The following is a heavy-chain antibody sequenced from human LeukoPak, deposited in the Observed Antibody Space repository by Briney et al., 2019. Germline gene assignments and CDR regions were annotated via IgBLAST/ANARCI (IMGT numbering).Heavy chain of an antibody. CDR1: GGSFSGYY. V-gene: IGHV4-34*01. CDR2: INRSSST. J-gene: IGHJ5*02. Sequence: PWESLRLTCAVYGGSFSGYYLSWIRQPPGKGLEWIGEINRSSSTNYKPSGKSRVTISGDMAKNQFSLKQSSVTAADTAVYYCARQGGKRGYSYGLRGTWFDPWGQGTLVTVSS. D-gene: IGHD5-18*01. CDR3: ARQGGKRGYSYGLRGTWFDP.